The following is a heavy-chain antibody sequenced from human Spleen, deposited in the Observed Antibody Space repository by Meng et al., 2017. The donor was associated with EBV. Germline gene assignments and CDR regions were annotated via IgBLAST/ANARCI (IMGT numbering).Heavy chain of an antibody. CDR1: CGSLSSHC. V-gene: IGHV4-34*01. D-gene: IGHD6-25*01. J-gene: IGHJ5*02. Sequence: WGGVRLKPSGTLSLTCALYCGSLSSHCGSWFRQPPGKGLEWIGEINHSGSTNYKWSLESRVTISVDTSKTKLSLNLSSVTAADTAVYYCARSGIAAGVGWFDPWGQGTLVTVSS. CDR3: ARSGIAAGVGWFDP. CDR2: INHSGST.